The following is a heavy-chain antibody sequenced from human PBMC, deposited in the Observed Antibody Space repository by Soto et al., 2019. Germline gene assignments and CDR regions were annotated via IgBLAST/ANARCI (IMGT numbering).Heavy chain of an antibody. CDR1: GGTFSSYA. CDR2: IIPIFGTA. D-gene: IGHD2-15*01. Sequence: QVQLVQSGAEVKKPGSSVKVSCKASGGTFSSYAISWVRQAPGPGLEWMGGIIPIFGTANYAQKFQGRVTITADESTSTAYMELSSLRSEDTAVYYCARSGVVLLAAPYNWFDPWGQGTLVTVSS. J-gene: IGHJ5*02. V-gene: IGHV1-69*12. CDR3: ARSGVVLLAAPYNWFDP.